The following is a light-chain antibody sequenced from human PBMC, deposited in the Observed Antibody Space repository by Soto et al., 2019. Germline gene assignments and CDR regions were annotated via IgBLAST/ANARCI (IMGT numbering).Light chain of an antibody. V-gene: IGLV2-11*01. CDR2: GVS. CDR1: SMDVGGYNY. J-gene: IGLJ1*01. CDR3: CSYAGHLSG. Sequence: QSALTQPPAVSVSPGPTVSIPCTGTSMDVGGYNYVSRYQQVAGEAPTLMIYGVSQRPSEVPERFSGSKSGTTASLTISRLHAVHETDDYGCSYAGHLSGLGTAPKATV.